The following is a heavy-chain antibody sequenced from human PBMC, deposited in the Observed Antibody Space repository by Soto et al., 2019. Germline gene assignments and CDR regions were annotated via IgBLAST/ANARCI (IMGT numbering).Heavy chain of an antibody. V-gene: IGHV3-53*04. CDR1: GFTVSSNY. CDR3: ARGPWRAVVTPDDYYYYGMDV. Sequence: EVQLVESGGGLVQPGGSLRLSCAASGFTVSSNYMSWVRQAPGKGLEWVSVIYSGGSTYYADSVKGRFTISRHNSKNTLYLQMNSLRAGDTAVYYCARGPWRAVVTPDDYYYYGMDVWGQGTTVTVSS. CDR2: IYSGGST. D-gene: IGHD2-15*01. J-gene: IGHJ6*02.